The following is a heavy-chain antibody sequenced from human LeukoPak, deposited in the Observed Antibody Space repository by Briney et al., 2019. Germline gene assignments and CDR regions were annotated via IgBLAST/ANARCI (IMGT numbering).Heavy chain of an antibody. D-gene: IGHD6-19*01. CDR2: INPNIGAT. V-gene: IGHV1-2*02. CDR3: ARDRVGSGWPRLYYFEH. Sequence: ASVKVSCKPSGYTFTGYYLHWVRQAPGQALEWMGWINPNIGATMYAEKFQGRVTMTRDTSISTAYMELSSLRSDDTALYYCARDRVGSGWPRLYYFEHWGQGTLVTVSS. CDR1: GYTFTGYY. J-gene: IGHJ4*02.